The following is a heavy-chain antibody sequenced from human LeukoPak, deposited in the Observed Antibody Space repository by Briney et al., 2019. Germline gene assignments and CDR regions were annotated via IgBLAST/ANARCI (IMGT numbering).Heavy chain of an antibody. D-gene: IGHD6-13*01. CDR2: MNPNSGNT. J-gene: IGHJ4*02. CDR1: GYSFISYY. CDR3: ARSLGRDSSSWYFLVEWGYYFDY. V-gene: IGHV1-8*02. Sequence: ASVKVSCKASGYSFISYYMHWVRQAPGQGLEWMGWMNPNSGNTGYAQKFQGRVTMTRNTSISTAYMELSSLRSEDTAVYYCARSLGRDSSSWYFLVEWGYYFDYWGQGTLVTVSS.